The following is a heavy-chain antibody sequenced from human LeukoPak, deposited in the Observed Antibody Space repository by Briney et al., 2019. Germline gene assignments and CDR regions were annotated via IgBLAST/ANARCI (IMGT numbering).Heavy chain of an antibody. CDR2: ISSSSSYI. Sequence: GSLRLSCAASGFTFSTYSMNWVRQAPGKGLEWVSSISSSSSYIYYADSVKGRFTISRDNAKNSVYLQMNSLRAEDTAVYYCAKDEAQQLVFLGEELFDYWGQGTLVTVSS. CDR1: GFTFSTYS. V-gene: IGHV3-21*01. J-gene: IGHJ4*02. D-gene: IGHD6-13*01. CDR3: AKDEAQQLVFLGEELFDY.